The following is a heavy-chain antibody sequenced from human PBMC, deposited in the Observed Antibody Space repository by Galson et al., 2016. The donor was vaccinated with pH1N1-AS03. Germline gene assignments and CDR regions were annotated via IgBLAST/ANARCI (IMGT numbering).Heavy chain of an antibody. Sequence: SLRLSCAASGFTVSSSHMNWVRQAPGKGLEWVSIIYSGGTTYYADSVKGSFIVSRDNSKNTLYLQMNSLRAEDTAVYYCVRDFRWGGNSGYWGQGTLVTVSS. CDR3: VRDFRWGGNSGY. CDR1: GFTVSSSH. CDR2: IYSGGTT. D-gene: IGHD4-23*01. V-gene: IGHV3-66*01. J-gene: IGHJ4*02.